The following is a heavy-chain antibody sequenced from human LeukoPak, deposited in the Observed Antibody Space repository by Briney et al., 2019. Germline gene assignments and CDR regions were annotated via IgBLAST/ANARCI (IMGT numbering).Heavy chain of an antibody. Sequence: SQTLSLTRTVSGGSISSGGYYWSWIRQHPGKGLEWIGYIYYSGSTYYNPSLKSRVTISVDTSKNQFSLKLSSVTAADTAVYYCAREMAEDIVVVPAEADAFDIWGQGTMVTVSS. CDR3: AREMAEDIVVVPAEADAFDI. CDR2: IYYSGST. V-gene: IGHV4-31*03. CDR1: GGSISSGGYY. D-gene: IGHD2-2*01. J-gene: IGHJ3*02.